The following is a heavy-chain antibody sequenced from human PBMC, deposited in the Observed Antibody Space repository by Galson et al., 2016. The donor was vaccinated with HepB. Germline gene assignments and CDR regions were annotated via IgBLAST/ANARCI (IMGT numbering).Heavy chain of an antibody. CDR3: ANFNVNP. CDR2: INQDGSQK. Sequence: SLRLSCAASGFSFGDYNMNWVGQAPGKGLEWVANINQDGSQKYYVDSVKGRFTISRDNAKNSLYLQMNSLTADDTAVYYCANFNVNPWGQGTLVTVSS. V-gene: IGHV3-7*03. D-gene: IGHD3-3*01. J-gene: IGHJ5*02. CDR1: GFSFGDYN.